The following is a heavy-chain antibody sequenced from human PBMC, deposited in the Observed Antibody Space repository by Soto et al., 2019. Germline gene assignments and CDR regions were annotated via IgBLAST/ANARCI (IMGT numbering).Heavy chain of an antibody. CDR2: IYYSGGT. CDR3: ARGGDSSGPNLKWYYYYGMDV. D-gene: IGHD3-22*01. CDR1: GGSISSYY. Sequence: PSETLSLTCTVSGGSISSYYWSWIRQPPGKGLEWIGYIYYSGGTNYNPSLKSRVTISVDTSKNQFSLKLSSVTAADTAVYYCARGGDSSGPNLKWYYYYGMDVWGQGTTVTVS. V-gene: IGHV4-59*01. J-gene: IGHJ6*02.